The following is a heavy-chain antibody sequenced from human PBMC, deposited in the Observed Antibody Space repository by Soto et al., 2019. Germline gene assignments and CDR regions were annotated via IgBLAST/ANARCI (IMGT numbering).Heavy chain of an antibody. CDR1: GGTSSSYA. Sequence: ASVKVSCKASGGTSSSYAISWVRQAPGQGLEWMGGIIPIFGTANYAQKFQGRVTITADESTSTAYMELSSLRSEDTAVYYCARALVGATTTVFDYRGQGTLVTVSS. D-gene: IGHD1-26*01. CDR2: IIPIFGTA. CDR3: ARALVGATTTVFDY. J-gene: IGHJ4*02. V-gene: IGHV1-69*13.